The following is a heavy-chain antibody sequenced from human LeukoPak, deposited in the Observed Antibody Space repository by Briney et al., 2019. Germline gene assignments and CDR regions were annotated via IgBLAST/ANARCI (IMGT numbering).Heavy chain of an antibody. CDR2: INHSGSS. J-gene: IGHJ6*02. CDR1: GGSFSGYY. D-gene: IGHD2-2*01. Sequence: PSETLSLTCAVYGGSFSGYYWSWIRQPPGKGLEWIGEINHSGSSNYNPSLKSRVTISVDTSKNQFSLKLSSVTAADTAVYYCARVGPRGGDIVVVPAAANYYYGMDVWGQGTTVIVS. CDR3: ARVGPRGGDIVVVPAAANYYYGMDV. V-gene: IGHV4-34*01.